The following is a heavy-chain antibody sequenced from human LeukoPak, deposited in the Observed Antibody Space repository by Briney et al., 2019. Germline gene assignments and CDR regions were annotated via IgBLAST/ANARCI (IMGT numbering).Heavy chain of an antibody. CDR1: GGSLSSYY. D-gene: IGHD1-1*01. V-gene: IGHV4-59*01. CDR2: IYYSGST. J-gene: IGHJ4*02. CDR3: ARDRAPGMGAPTGLFDY. Sequence: SETLSLTCAVSGGSLSSYYWSWVRQPPGKGLEWIGYIYYSGSTNYNPSLKSRVTISVDTSKNPFSLKLSSVTAADTAVYYCARDRAPGMGAPTGLFDYWGQGTLATVSS.